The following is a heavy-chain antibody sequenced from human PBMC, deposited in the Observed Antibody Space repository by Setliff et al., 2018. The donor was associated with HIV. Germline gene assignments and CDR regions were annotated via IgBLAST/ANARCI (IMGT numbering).Heavy chain of an antibody. V-gene: IGHV4-30-2*01. J-gene: IGHJ4*02. Sequence: SETLSLTCDVSGDSVTSKSYSWTWIRQPPGKGLEWMGYIIPSGTTYYSPSLKSRLTISIDKSMNHFSLYLQMNSLRAEDTALYYCAKDLRRSWYPLDYWGQGTLVTVSS. CDR1: GDSVTSKSYS. D-gene: IGHD6-13*01. CDR3: AKDLRRSWYPLDY. CDR2: IIPSGTT.